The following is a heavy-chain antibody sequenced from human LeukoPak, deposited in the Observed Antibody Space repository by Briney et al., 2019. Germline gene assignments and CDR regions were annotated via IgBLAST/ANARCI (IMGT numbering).Heavy chain of an antibody. D-gene: IGHD4-17*01. CDR1: GFIFSKAW. Sequence: GGSLRLSCAASGFIFSKAWMSWVRQAPGKGLEWVGRIKSDGGAADYAAPVQGRFTIPRDDSKNTFFLQMNSLKAEDTAVYYCTTDLGDYGDYVRCWGQGTLVTVSS. V-gene: IGHV3-15*01. CDR2: IKSDGGAA. CDR3: TTDLGDYGDYVRC. J-gene: IGHJ4*02.